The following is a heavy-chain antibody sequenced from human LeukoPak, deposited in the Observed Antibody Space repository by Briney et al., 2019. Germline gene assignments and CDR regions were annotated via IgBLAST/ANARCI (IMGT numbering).Heavy chain of an antibody. CDR3: ARAGGYCGRISCPYYDY. J-gene: IGHJ4*02. CDR2: MNPNSGNT. D-gene: IGHD2-15*01. Sequence: GSVKVSCKASGYTFTSYDINWVRQATGQGLEWMGSMNPNSGNTGYAQKFQGRVTMTRNTSISTAYMELSSLRSEDTAVYYCARAGGYCGRISCPYYDYWGQGSLVAVSS. CDR1: GYTFTSYD. V-gene: IGHV1-8*01.